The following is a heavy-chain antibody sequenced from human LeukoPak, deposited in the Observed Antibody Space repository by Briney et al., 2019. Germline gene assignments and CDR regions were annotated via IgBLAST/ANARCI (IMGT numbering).Heavy chain of an antibody. CDR3: ARTGYRKGFDY. J-gene: IGHJ4*02. Sequence: SETLSLTCTVSGGSINSGNYYWSWIRQPAGKGLEWIGRIYTSGSTNYNPSLKSRVTVSVDTSKNQFSLKLSSVTAADTAVYYCARTGYRKGFDYWGQGTLVTVSS. CDR1: GGSINSGNYY. D-gene: IGHD3-9*01. V-gene: IGHV4-61*02. CDR2: IYTSGST.